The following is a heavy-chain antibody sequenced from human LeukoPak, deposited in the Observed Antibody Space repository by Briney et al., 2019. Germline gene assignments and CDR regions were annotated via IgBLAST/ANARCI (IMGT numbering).Heavy chain of an antibody. CDR1: GFTLRSYV. CDR3: AKGVRITMVRGAFDI. Sequence: GGSLRLSCVASGFTLRSYVMNWVRQTPGKGLEWVSSISGSGDSTFYADSVKGRFSISRDNAKNSLYLQMNSLRAEDTALYYCAKGVRITMVRGAFDIWGQGTMVTVSS. CDR2: ISGSGDST. J-gene: IGHJ3*02. V-gene: IGHV3-23*01. D-gene: IGHD3-10*01.